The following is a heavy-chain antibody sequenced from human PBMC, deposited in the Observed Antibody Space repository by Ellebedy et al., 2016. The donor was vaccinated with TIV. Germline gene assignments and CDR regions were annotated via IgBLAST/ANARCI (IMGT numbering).Heavy chain of an antibody. J-gene: IGHJ6*01. D-gene: IGHD3-10*01. CDR1: GYTFTTYY. V-gene: IGHV1-46*01. Sequence: AASVKVSCKASGYTFTTYYMHCVRHAPGQGLEWMGIMNPSDGVTRYAQNFQGRLTVTRDTSTSTVYMELTSLRSEDTAKYYCARDWLVITYYYFMDLWGQGTTVTVSS. CDR3: ARDWLVITYYYFMDL. CDR2: MNPSDGVT.